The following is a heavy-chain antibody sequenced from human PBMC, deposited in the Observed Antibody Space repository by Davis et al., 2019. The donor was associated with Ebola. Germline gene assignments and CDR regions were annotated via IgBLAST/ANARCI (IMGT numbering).Heavy chain of an antibody. CDR2: IKQDGSEK. CDR3: ARGPHMVRGVPFYYFDY. Sequence: GGSLRLSCAASGFTFSSYWMSWVRQAPGKGLEWVANIKQDGSEKYYVDSVKGRFTISRDNAKNSLYLQMNSLRAEDTAVYYCARGPHMVRGVPFYYFDYWGQGTLVTVSS. CDR1: GFTFSSYW. J-gene: IGHJ4*02. D-gene: IGHD3-10*01. V-gene: IGHV3-7*01.